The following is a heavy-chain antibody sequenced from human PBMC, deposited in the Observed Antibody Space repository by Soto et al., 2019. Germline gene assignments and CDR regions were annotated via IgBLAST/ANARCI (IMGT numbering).Heavy chain of an antibody. CDR1: GFTFSSYS. CDR2: ISSSSSTI. J-gene: IGHJ6*02. V-gene: IGHV3-48*01. CDR3: ARDQYYYGSGSYPYYYYGMDV. Sequence: PGGSLRLSCAASGFTFSSYSMNWVRQAPGKGLEWVSYISSSSSTIYYADSVKGRFTISRDNSKNTLYLQMNSLRAEDTAVYYCARDQYYYGSGSYPYYYYGMDVWGQGTTVTVSS. D-gene: IGHD3-10*01.